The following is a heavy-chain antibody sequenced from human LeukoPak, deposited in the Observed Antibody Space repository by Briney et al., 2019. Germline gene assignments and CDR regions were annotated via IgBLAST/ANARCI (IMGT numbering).Heavy chain of an antibody. D-gene: IGHD1-1*01. CDR3: ARHNGNWNFGY. CDR1: GYTFSNYW. CDR2: INSDGTST. Sequence: AGGSLRLSCAASGYTFSNYWMHWVRQAPGKGLVWVSRINSDGTSTTYADSVKGRFTISRDNAKNTLYLQMNSLGAEDTAVYYCARHNGNWNFGYWGQGTLVTVSS. J-gene: IGHJ4*02. V-gene: IGHV3-74*01.